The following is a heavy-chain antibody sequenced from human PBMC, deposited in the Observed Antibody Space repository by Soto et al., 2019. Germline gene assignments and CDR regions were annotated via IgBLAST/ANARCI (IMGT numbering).Heavy chain of an antibody. Sequence: GGSLRLSCAASGFTGSSKYMSWVRQAPGKGLEWVSLIQSGGPTYYADSVKGRFTISRDTSENTLYLHMNSLRSEDTAVYYCVASLSGDPYLLDYWGQGALVTVSS. D-gene: IGHD1-1*01. J-gene: IGHJ4*02. CDR3: VASLSGDPYLLDY. CDR2: IQSGGPT. CDR1: GFTGSSKY. V-gene: IGHV3-66*01.